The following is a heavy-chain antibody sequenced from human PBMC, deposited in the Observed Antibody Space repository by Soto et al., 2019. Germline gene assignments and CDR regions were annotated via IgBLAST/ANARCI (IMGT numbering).Heavy chain of an antibody. V-gene: IGHV5-51*01. CDR2: IFPGDSDT. Sequence: EVQLVQSGAEVKKPGESLKISCKGFGYSFTSYWIGWVRQMPGKGLEWMGFIFPGDSDTRYSPSFQGQVTISADKSINTAYLQWSSLKASDTAMFYCMRNRGDSRGWYGGDFWGQGTLVTVSS. CDR1: GYSFTSYW. D-gene: IGHD6-19*01. J-gene: IGHJ4*02. CDR3: MRNRGDSRGWYGGDF.